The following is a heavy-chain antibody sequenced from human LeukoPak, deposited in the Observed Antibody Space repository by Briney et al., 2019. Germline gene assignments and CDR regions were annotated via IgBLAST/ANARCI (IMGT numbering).Heavy chain of an antibody. CDR3: ARGRLSSGWYDD. D-gene: IGHD6-19*01. CDR1: GFIFTDYY. J-gene: IGHJ4*02. CDR2: IDSGSTST. Sequence: GGSLRLSCAASGFIFTDYYISWVRQARGKGLEWVSFIDSGSTSTKYADSVKGRFSISRDNAKNTLYLHMNSLRAEDTAVYYCARGRLSSGWYDDWGQGTLVTVSS. V-gene: IGHV3-11*06.